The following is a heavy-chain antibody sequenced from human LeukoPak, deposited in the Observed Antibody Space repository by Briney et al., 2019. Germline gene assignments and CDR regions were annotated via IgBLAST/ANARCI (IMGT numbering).Heavy chain of an antibody. Sequence: GGSLRLSCAASGFTFSGYAMSWVRQAPGKGLEWVSTISGSGGSTYYADSVKGRFTISRDNSKNTLYLQMNSLRAEDTAVYYCAKAGFDFWSPSIDYWGQGTLVTVSS. CDR1: GFTFSGYA. J-gene: IGHJ4*02. D-gene: IGHD3-3*01. V-gene: IGHV3-23*01. CDR2: ISGSGGST. CDR3: AKAGFDFWSPSIDY.